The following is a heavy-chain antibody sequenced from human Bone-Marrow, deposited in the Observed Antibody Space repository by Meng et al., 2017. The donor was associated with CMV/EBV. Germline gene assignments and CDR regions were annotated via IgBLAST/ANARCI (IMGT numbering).Heavy chain of an antibody. V-gene: IGHV3-30-3*01. Sequence: GGSLRLSCAASGFTFSSYAMHWVRQAPGKGLEWVAVISYDGSNKYYADSVKGRFTISRDNSKNTLYLQMNSLRAEDTAVYYCARSPSIDCGGDCYSDYWGQRTLVTVSS. CDR3: ARSPSIDCGGDCYSDY. J-gene: IGHJ4*02. D-gene: IGHD2-21*01. CDR1: GFTFSSYA. CDR2: ISYDGSNK.